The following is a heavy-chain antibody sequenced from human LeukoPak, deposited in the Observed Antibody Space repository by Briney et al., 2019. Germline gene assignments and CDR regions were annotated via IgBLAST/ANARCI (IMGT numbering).Heavy chain of an antibody. Sequence: GGSLRLSCAASGFTFSSYGLHWVRQAPGKGLEWVAVISYDGSNKYYADSVKGRFTISRDNSKNTLYLQMNSLRAEDTAVYYCANARQYYYGSGSYIGFDYWGQGTPVTVSS. J-gene: IGHJ4*02. D-gene: IGHD3-10*01. CDR2: ISYDGSNK. V-gene: IGHV3-30*18. CDR1: GFTFSSYG. CDR3: ANARQYYYGSGSYIGFDY.